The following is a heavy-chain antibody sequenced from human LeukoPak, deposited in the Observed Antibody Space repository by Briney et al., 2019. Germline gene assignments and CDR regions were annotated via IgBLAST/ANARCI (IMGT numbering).Heavy chain of an antibody. CDR2: IKQDGSEK. Sequence: GGSLRLSCAASGFTFSSYWMSWVRQAPGKGLEWVANIKQDGSEKYYVDSVKGRFTISRDNSKNTLFLHMNSLRAEDTAVYYCAKDRGYWGQGTLVSVSS. J-gene: IGHJ4*02. V-gene: IGHV3-7*03. CDR3: AKDRGY. CDR1: GFTFSSYW.